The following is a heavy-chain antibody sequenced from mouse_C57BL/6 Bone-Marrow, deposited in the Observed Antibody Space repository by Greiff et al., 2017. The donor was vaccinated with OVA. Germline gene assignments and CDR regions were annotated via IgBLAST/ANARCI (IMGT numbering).Heavy chain of an antibody. D-gene: IGHD1-1*01. CDR3: ARRYYGSSYWYFDV. CDR2: IYPGSGST. Sequence: QVQLQQPGAELVKPGASVQMSCKASGYTFTSYWITWVKQRPGQGLEWIGDIYPGSGSTNYNEKFKSKATLTVDTSSSTASMQLSSLTSEDSAVYYCARRYYGSSYWYFDVWGTGTTVTVSS. V-gene: IGHV1-55*01. CDR1: GYTFTSYW. J-gene: IGHJ1*03.